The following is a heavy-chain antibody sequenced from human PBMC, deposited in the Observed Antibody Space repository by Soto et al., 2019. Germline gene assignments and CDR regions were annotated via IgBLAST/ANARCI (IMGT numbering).Heavy chain of an antibody. CDR2: IVVGSGNT. V-gene: IGHV1-58*02. Sequence: SVKVSCKASGFTFTISAMQWVRQARGQRLEWIGWIVVGSGNTNYAQKFQERVTITRDMSTNTTYMELSSLRSEDTAVYYCAARGGIAAAESFYYYYGMDVWGQGTTVTVSS. CDR3: AARGGIAAAESFYYYYGMDV. D-gene: IGHD6-13*01. CDR1: GFTFTISA. J-gene: IGHJ6*02.